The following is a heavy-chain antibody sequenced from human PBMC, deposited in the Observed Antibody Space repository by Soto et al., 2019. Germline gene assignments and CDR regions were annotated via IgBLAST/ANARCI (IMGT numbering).Heavy chain of an antibody. CDR2: IYYSGST. Sequence: SETLSLTCTVSGGSISSYYWSWIRQPPGKGLEWIGYIYYSGSTNYNPSLKSRVTISVDTSKNQFSLKLSSVTAADTAVYYCARGRYDSGDYYFDYWGQGTLVTVSS. V-gene: IGHV4-59*08. CDR3: ARGRYDSGDYYFDY. CDR1: GGSISSYY. D-gene: IGHD5-12*01. J-gene: IGHJ4*02.